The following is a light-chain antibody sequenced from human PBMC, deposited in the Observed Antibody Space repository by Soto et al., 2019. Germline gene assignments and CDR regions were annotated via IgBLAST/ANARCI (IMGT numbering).Light chain of an antibody. J-gene: IGKJ4*01. CDR2: DAS. V-gene: IGKV1-33*01. CDR1: QGISSN. Sequence: DIQMTQSPSSLSASVGDRVTITCQASQGISSNLNWYQQIPGKAPKLLIYDASNLEIGVPSRFSGSGSGTDFTFAITSLQPEDIATYYCQQFDNLPRTFGGGTKVDIK. CDR3: QQFDNLPRT.